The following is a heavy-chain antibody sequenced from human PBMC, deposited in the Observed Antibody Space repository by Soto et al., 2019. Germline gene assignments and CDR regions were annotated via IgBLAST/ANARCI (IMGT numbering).Heavy chain of an antibody. CDR1: GYTFISYY. D-gene: IGHD4-17*01. CDR3: ARLATVTPPYYFDF. CDR2: INPSDGST. Sequence: RASVKVSCKASGYTFISYYIHWVRQAPGQGLEWMGVINPSDGSTSYAQKFQGRVTMTRDTSTSTVYMELSSLRSDDTAVYFCARLATVTPPYYFDFWGQGTLVTVS. V-gene: IGHV1-46*01. J-gene: IGHJ4*02.